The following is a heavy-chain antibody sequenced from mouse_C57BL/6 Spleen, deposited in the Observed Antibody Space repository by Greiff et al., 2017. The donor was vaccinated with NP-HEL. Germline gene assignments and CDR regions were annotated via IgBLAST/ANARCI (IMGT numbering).Heavy chain of an antibody. J-gene: IGHJ2*01. D-gene: IGHD2-4*01. Sequence: QVQLQQSGAELARPGASVKMSCKASGYTFTSYTMHWVKQRPGQGLEWIGYINPSSGYTKYNQKFKDKATLTADKSSSTAYMQLSSLTSEDSAVYYWAPLYFDYDGGRDYWGQGTTLTVSS. CDR2: INPSSGYT. CDR1: GYTFTSYT. CDR3: APLYFDYDGGRDY. V-gene: IGHV1-4*01.